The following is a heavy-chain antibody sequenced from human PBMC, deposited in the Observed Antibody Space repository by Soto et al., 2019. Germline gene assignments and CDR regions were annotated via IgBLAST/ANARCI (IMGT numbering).Heavy chain of an antibody. D-gene: IGHD2-15*01. V-gene: IGHV1-46*03. CDR1: GYTFTSYY. J-gene: IGHJ4*02. CDR2: INPSGGST. Sequence: QVQLVQSGAEVKKPGASVKVSCKASGYTFTSYYMHWVRQAPGQGLEWMGIINPSGGSTSYAQKFQGRVTMTRDKSTSTVYMERISLRSADTAVYYCARGGRGISTDPIFDYWGQGTLVTVSS. CDR3: ARGGRGISTDPIFDY.